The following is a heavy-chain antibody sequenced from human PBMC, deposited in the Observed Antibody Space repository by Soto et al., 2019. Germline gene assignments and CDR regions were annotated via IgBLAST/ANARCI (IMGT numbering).Heavy chain of an antibody. Sequence: EVQLLESGGDLVQPGGSLRLSCAASGFIFSSYAMSWVRQAPGKGLEWVSCISSSGSDIYYADSAKGRFTISRDNTKNLVFLQMNSLRAEDTAVYYCAKVGPVWGAADFWGQGTPVTVSS. V-gene: IGHV3-21*01. J-gene: IGHJ4*02. D-gene: IGHD3-16*01. CDR1: GFIFSSYA. CDR3: AKVGPVWGAADF. CDR2: ISSSGSDI.